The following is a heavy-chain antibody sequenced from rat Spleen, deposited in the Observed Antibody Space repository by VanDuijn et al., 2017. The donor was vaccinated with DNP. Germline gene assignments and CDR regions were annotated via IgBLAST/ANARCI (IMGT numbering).Heavy chain of an antibody. CDR1: GFTFSDYN. V-gene: IGHV5-7*01. J-gene: IGHJ2*01. CDR3: TRGVYYGSSWAFDY. CDR2: ISTSGSRT. D-gene: IGHD1-6*01. Sequence: EVQLVESGGDLVQPGRSLKLSCAASGFTFSDYNMAWVRQAPKKGLEWVAAISTSGSRTYYPDSVKGRFTISRDTAKSSLYLQMNSLKSEDTATYYCTRGVYYGSSWAFDYWGHGVMVTVSS.